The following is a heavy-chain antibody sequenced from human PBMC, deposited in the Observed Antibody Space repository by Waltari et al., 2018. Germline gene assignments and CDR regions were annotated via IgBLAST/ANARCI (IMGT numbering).Heavy chain of an antibody. D-gene: IGHD3-16*01. CDR2: INPKTRDI. CDR3: AVTTMTGEIDS. V-gene: IGHV1-2*01. CDR1: GYTFSGYY. J-gene: IGHJ4*02. Sequence: QVQLVQSGAEVKKPGASVKVSCKAFGYTFSGYYMYWVRQAPGQGLVWMGRINPKTRDIDDSQKAQGRITRSADTSTDTAYMELSSLRSDDTAVYYCAVTTMTGEIDSWGQGTQVTVSS.